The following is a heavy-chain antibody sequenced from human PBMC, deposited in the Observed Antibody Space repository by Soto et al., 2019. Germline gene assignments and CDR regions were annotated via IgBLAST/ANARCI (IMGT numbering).Heavy chain of an antibody. V-gene: IGHV3-9*01. CDR1: GFIFEDYA. D-gene: IGHD6-6*01. J-gene: IGHJ4*02. CDR3: TKSRGVAGRPLDD. CDR2: ITWNSDSL. Sequence: EVQLVESGGGLVQPGRSLRLSCAASGFIFEDYAMHWVRQAPGKGLEWVSSITWNSDSLAYTGSVKGRFTISRDNANNSLYLEMDSLRPEDTALYFCTKSRGVAGRPLDDWGQGTFVTVSS.